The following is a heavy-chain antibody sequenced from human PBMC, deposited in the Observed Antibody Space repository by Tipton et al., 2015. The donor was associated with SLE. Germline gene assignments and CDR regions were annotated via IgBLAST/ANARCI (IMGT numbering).Heavy chain of an antibody. CDR1: GFTFTNFA. CDR2: ISGLGGTS. CDR3: AKDTESSGAFDI. J-gene: IGHJ3*02. V-gene: IGHV3-23*01. D-gene: IGHD3-10*01. Sequence: SLRLSCAASGFTFTNFAMSWVRQAPGKGLEWVSGISGLGGTSNYADSVKGRFTIFRDNSKNTLYLQMNSLRAEDTAVYYCAKDTESSGAFDIWGQGTMVTVSS.